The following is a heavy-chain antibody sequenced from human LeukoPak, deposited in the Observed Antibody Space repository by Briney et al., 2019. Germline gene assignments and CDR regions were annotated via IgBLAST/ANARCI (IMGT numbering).Heavy chain of an antibody. J-gene: IGHJ4*02. Sequence: ASVKVSCKASGYTSSVYYMHWVRQAPGEGLEWMGWLQPKSGGTNYAQNFQGRVTMTWDTSISTAYMELKRLRSDDTAVYYCARGYEGYDYWGQGTLVTVSS. V-gene: IGHV1-2*02. CDR3: ARGYEGYDY. CDR2: LQPKSGGT. D-gene: IGHD2-2*01. CDR1: GYTSSVYY.